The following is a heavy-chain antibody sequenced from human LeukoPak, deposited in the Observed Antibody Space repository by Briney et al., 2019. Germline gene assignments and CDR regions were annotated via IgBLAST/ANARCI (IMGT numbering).Heavy chain of an antibody. J-gene: IGHJ4*02. V-gene: IGHV4-31*03. CDR3: ARAGPERTTIADY. Sequence: SETLSLTCTVSGGSISSGGYYWSWICQHPGKGLEWIGYIYYSGSTYYNPSLKSRVTISVDTSKNQFSLKLSSVTAADTAVYYCARAGPERTTIADYWGQGTLVTVSS. CDR2: IYYSGST. CDR1: GGSISSGGYY. D-gene: IGHD2/OR15-2a*01.